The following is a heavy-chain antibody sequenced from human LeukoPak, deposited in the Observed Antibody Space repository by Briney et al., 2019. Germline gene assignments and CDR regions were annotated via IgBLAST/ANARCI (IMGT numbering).Heavy chain of an antibody. D-gene: IGHD1-26*01. CDR3: ARDRGQVGLFDY. CDR2: IKEDGSEK. V-gene: IGHV3-7*03. CDR1: GFTFSSYW. J-gene: IGHJ4*02. Sequence: GGSLRLSCAASGFTFSSYWMGWVRQAPGKGLEWVANIKEDGSEKYHVDSVKGRFTISRDNAKNSLYLQMNNLRVEDTAVYYCARDRGQVGLFDYWGQRTLVTVSS.